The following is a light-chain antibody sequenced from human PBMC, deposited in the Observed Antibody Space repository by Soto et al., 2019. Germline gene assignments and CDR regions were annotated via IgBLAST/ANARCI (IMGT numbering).Light chain of an antibody. CDR2: QVS. Sequence: DVVMTQSPLSLPVILGQAASISCKSSQSLVHSNGNTYFTWFQQRPGQSPRRLFHQVSNRDSGVPDRFSGSGAATDFTLKISRVEAEDVGVYYCMQGTHWPPTFGQGTKVEIK. CDR3: MQGTHWPPT. CDR1: QSLVHSNGNTY. J-gene: IGKJ1*01. V-gene: IGKV2-30*02.